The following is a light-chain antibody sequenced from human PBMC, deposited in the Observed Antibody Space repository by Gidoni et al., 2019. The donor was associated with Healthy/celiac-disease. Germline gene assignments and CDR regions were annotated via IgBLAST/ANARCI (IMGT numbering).Light chain of an antibody. CDR3: QSYDSSLSGYV. V-gene: IGLV1-40*01. Sequence: QSVLTQPPSVSGAPGHRVTISCTGSSSNIGAGYDVHWYQQLPGTAPKLLIYGNSKRPSGVPDRFSGSKSGTSASLAITGLQAEDEADYYCQSYDSSLSGYVFGTGTKVTVL. CDR2: GNS. CDR1: SSNIGAGYD. J-gene: IGLJ1*01.